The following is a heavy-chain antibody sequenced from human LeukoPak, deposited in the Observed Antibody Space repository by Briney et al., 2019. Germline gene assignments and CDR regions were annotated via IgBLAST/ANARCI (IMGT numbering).Heavy chain of an antibody. D-gene: IGHD3-22*01. Sequence: GGSLRLSCAASGFTFSNAWMNWVRQAPGKGLEWVSAISGSGGSTYYADSVKGRFTISRDNSKNTLYLQMNSLRAEDTAVYYCAKGSTYYYDSRILDYYYYMDVWGKGTTVTISS. V-gene: IGHV3-23*01. CDR1: GFTFSNAW. CDR2: ISGSGGST. J-gene: IGHJ6*03. CDR3: AKGSTYYYDSRILDYYYYMDV.